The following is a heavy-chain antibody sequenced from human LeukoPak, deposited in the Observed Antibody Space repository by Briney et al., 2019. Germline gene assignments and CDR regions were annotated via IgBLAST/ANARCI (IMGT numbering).Heavy chain of an antibody. J-gene: IGHJ4*02. CDR2: ISGSGGST. Sequence: AGSLRLSCAASGFTFGSFAMSWVRQAPGKGLEWVSAISGSGGSTYYADPVKGRFTISRDNSKNTLYLQMNSLRAEDTAVYYCAKDTNYGPLSYFDYWGQGTLVTVSS. D-gene: IGHD3-10*01. CDR3: AKDTNYGPLSYFDY. V-gene: IGHV3-23*01. CDR1: GFTFGSFA.